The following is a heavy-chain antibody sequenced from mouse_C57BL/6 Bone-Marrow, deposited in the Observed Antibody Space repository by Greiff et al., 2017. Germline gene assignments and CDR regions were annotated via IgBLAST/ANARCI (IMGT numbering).Heavy chain of an antibody. CDR2: IYPGSGST. CDR1: GYTFTSYW. CDR3: ARSNIYYYGSGGYFDV. D-gene: IGHD1-1*01. Sequence: VQLQQPGAELVKPGASVKMSCKASGYTFTSYWITWVKQRPGQGLEWIGDIYPGSGSTNYNEKFKSKATLTVDTSSSTAYMQLSSLTSEDSAVYYCARSNIYYYGSGGYFDVWGTGTTVTVSS. V-gene: IGHV1-55*01. J-gene: IGHJ1*03.